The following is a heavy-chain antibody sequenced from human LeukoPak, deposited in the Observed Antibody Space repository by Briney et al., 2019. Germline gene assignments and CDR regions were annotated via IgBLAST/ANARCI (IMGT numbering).Heavy chain of an antibody. D-gene: IGHD3-16*01. V-gene: IGHV3-7*01. CDR3: TRRLDD. CDR1: GFSFNSDW. J-gene: IGHJ4*02. Sequence: GGSLRLSCAASGFSFNSDWMDWVRQAPGKGLEWVANIRHDESEKNYLDSVKGRFTISRDNAQNSLYLQMNGLRVEDTAVYYCTRRLDDWGQGTLVTVSS. CDR2: IRHDESEK.